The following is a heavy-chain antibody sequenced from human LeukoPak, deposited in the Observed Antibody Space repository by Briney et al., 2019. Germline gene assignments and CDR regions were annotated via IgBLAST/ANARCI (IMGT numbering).Heavy chain of an antibody. CDR1: GFSLWRHY. V-gene: IGHV3-53*01. CDR3: ARGPDVDGYIHAPFDS. Sequence: PGGSLRLSCAASGFSLWRHYMNWVRQAPGKGLEGVALSYSGGSTYYADSVTGRFTISRDNSKNMLYLEMNSLRVEDSAVYYCARGPDVDGYIHAPFDSWGQGTLVTASS. D-gene: IGHD5-24*01. CDR2: SYSGGST. J-gene: IGHJ4*02.